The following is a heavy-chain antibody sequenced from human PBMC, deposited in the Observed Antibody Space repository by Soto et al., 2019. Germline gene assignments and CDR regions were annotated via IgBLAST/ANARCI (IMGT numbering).Heavy chain of an antibody. CDR1: GGSISSFY. CDR3: ARGYGSGSYYRPYYYYYYYMDV. Sequence: SETLSLTCTVSGGSISSFYWSWIRQSPGKGLEWIGYIYYSGNTNYNPSLESRVTISVDTSRNQFSLKLSSVTAADTAVYYCARGYGSGSYYRPYYYYYYYMDVWGKGTTVTVSS. CDR2: IYYSGNT. J-gene: IGHJ6*03. D-gene: IGHD3-10*01. V-gene: IGHV4-59*12.